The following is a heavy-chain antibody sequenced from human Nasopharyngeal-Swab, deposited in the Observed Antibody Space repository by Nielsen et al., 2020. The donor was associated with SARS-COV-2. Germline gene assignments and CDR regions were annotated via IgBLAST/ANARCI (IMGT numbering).Heavy chain of an antibody. CDR3: ARAICSSTSCYHYYMDV. Sequence: ASVKVSCKASGYTFTSYDISWVRQAPGQGLEWMGWISAYNGNTNYAQKLQGRVTMTTDTSTSTAYMELRSLRSDDTAVYYCARAICSSTSCYHYYMDVWGKGTTVTVSS. J-gene: IGHJ6*03. D-gene: IGHD2-2*01. CDR2: ISAYNGNT. V-gene: IGHV1-18*01. CDR1: GYTFTSYD.